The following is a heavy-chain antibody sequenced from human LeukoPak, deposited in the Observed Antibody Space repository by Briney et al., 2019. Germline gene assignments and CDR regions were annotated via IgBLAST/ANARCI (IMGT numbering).Heavy chain of an antibody. Sequence: SETLSLTCTVSSDSISSSYWSWIRLPPGKGLEWIGYIYYSGSTNYNPSLKSRVAISVDTSKNQFSLKLNSVTAADTAVYYCARGYCSSTICFQYFHHWGQGTLVTVSS. J-gene: IGHJ1*01. CDR1: SDSISSSY. D-gene: IGHD2-2*01. CDR3: ARGYCSSTICFQYFHH. CDR2: IYYSGST. V-gene: IGHV4-59*01.